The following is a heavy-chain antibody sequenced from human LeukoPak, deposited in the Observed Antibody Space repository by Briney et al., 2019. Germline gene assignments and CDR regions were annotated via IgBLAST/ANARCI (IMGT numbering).Heavy chain of an antibody. J-gene: IGHJ5*02. CDR2: IYYSGST. D-gene: IGHD3-9*01. Sequence: SGTLSLTCTVSGGSVSSGSYYWSWIRQPPGKRLEWIGYIYYSGSTNYNPSLKSRVTISVDTSKNQFSLKLSSVTAADTAVYYCARLPYYDILTGYFNGEWFDPWGQGTLVTVSS. CDR1: GGSVSSGSYY. V-gene: IGHV4-61*01. CDR3: ARLPYYDILTGYFNGEWFDP.